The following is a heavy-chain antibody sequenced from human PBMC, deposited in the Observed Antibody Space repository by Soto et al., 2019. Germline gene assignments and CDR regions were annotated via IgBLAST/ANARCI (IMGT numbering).Heavy chain of an antibody. CDR2: ISYDGSNK. CDR3: TRGTPYLGRYYYVSSGYHTECEY. J-gene: IGHJ4*02. V-gene: IGHV3-30-3*01. Sequence: QVQLVESGGGVVQPGRSLRLSCAASGFTFSSYAMHWVRQAPGKGLEWVAVISYDGSNKYYADSVKGRFTISRDNSKNTLYRQMNSLRAEDTAVYYCTRGTPYLGRYYYVSSGYHTECEYWGQGTLVTVPS. CDR1: GFTFSSYA. D-gene: IGHD3-22*01.